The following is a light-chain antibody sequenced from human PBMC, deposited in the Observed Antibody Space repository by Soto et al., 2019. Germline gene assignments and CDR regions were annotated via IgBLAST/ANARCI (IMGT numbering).Light chain of an antibody. Sequence: DIQMTQSPSVMSASVGDRVTITCRASQGIANYLIWFQQEPGKAPKRLIFAASSLQSGVPSRFSGSGSGTEFTLTISSLQPEEFASYYCLQHKTFPYTFGQGTKLEIK. CDR1: QGIANY. CDR2: AAS. CDR3: LQHKTFPYT. J-gene: IGKJ2*01. V-gene: IGKV1-17*03.